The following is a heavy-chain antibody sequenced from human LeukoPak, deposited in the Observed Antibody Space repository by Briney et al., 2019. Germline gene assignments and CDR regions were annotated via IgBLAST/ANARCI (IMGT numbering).Heavy chain of an antibody. V-gene: IGHV1-69*06. CDR3: AKDKDSSSWRSFDY. D-gene: IGHD6-13*01. J-gene: IGHJ4*02. CDR1: GGTFSSYA. CDR2: IIPIFGTA. Sequence: SVKVSCKASGGTFSSYAISWVRQAPGQGLEWMGGIIPIFGTANYAQKFQGRVTITADKSTSTAYMELSSLRSEDTAVYYCAKDKDSSSWRSFDYWGQGTLVTVSS.